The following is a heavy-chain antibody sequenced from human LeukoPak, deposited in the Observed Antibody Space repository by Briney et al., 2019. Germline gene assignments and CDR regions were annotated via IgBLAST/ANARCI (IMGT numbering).Heavy chain of an antibody. V-gene: IGHV3-21*01. CDR1: GFTFGSYA. CDR3: ARGGYYYDSSDYLYFDY. J-gene: IGHJ4*02. Sequence: GGSLRLSCAASGFTFGSYAMSWVRQAPGKGLEWVSSISSSSSYIYYADSVKGRFTISRDNAKNSLYLQMNSLRAEDTAVYYCARGGYYYDSSDYLYFDYWGQGTLVTVSS. D-gene: IGHD3-22*01. CDR2: ISSSSSYI.